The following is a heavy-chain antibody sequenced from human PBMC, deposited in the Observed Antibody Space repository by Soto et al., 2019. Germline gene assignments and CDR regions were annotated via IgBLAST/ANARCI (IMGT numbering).Heavy chain of an antibody. CDR1: GFTFTDYW. CDR2: ISYDGSNK. V-gene: IGHV3-30*18. D-gene: IGHD3-22*01. CDR3: AKDIGIGDSSENDAFDI. Sequence: GGSLRLSCTASGFTFTDYWMHWVRQAPGKGLEWVAVISYDGSNKYYADSVKGRFTISRDNAKNSLYLQMNSLRAEDTALYYCAKDIGIGDSSENDAFDIWGQGTMVTVSS. J-gene: IGHJ3*02.